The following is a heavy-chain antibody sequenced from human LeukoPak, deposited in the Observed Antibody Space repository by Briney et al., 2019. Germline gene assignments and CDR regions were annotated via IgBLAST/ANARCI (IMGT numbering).Heavy chain of an antibody. CDR1: GGSISSYY. CDR3: ARGSWVTIFPYYYYGMDV. CDR2: INHSGST. J-gene: IGHJ6*02. Sequence: PSETLSLTCTVSGGSISSYYWSWIRQPPGKGLEWIGEINHSGSTNYNPSLKSRVTISVDTSKNQFSLKLSSVTAADTAVYYCARGSWVTIFPYYYYGMDVWGQGTTVTVSS. D-gene: IGHD3-3*01. V-gene: IGHV4-34*01.